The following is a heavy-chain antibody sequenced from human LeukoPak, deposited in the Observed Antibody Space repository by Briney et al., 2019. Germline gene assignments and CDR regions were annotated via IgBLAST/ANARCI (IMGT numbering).Heavy chain of an antibody. V-gene: IGHV1-2*02. CDR2: INPNSGAT. CDR1: GYMFTGYY. D-gene: IGHD2-21*02. CDR3: ARSRVTTIPNLDY. J-gene: IGHJ4*02. Sequence: ASVKVSCTASGYMFTGYYIPWVRQAPGQGLEWMGWINPNSGATNCPQKFQGRVTMSRDTSIRTVYMDLSALTFDDTAVYFCARSRVTTIPNLDYWGQGILVTVSS.